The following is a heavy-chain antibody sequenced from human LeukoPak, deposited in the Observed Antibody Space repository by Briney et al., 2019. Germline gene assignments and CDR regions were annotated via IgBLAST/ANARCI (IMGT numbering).Heavy chain of an antibody. CDR2: IKQDGSEK. D-gene: IGHD6-19*01. Sequence: GGSLRLSCAASGFTFSSYWMSWVRQAPGKGLEWVANIKQDGSEKYYVDSVKGQFTISRDNAKNSLYLQMNSLRAEDTAVYYCARDPYSGWYDYWGQGTLVTVSS. CDR1: GFTFSSYW. V-gene: IGHV3-7*01. J-gene: IGHJ4*02. CDR3: ARDPYSGWYDY.